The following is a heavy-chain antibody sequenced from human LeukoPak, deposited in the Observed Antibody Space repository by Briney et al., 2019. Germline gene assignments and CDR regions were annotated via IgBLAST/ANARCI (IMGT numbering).Heavy chain of an antibody. CDR1: GFTFSSYA. J-gene: IGHJ4*02. CDR2: ISYDGSNK. D-gene: IGHD3-16*01. V-gene: IGHV3-30-3*01. Sequence: GGSLRPSCAASGFTFSSYAMHWVRQAPGKGLEWVAVISYDGSNKYYADSVKGRFTISRDNSENTLYLQMNSLRAEDTAVYYCAKVGPRYYDYVWGRPLDYWGQGTLVTVSS. CDR3: AKVGPRYYDYVWGRPLDY.